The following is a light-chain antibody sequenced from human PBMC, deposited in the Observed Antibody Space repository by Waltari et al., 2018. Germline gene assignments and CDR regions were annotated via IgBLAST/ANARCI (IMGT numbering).Light chain of an antibody. CDR3: QQGSILPLT. Sequence: EVVLTQSPVTLSLSAGERASLSCRASESVYKNLAWYQQRPGQPPRLLIYDTSNRAAGVPGRFSGSGYGTDFTLTITSQEAEDFAVYFCQQGSILPLTFGGGTRVEIK. J-gene: IGKJ4*01. V-gene: IGKV3-11*01. CDR2: DTS. CDR1: ESVYKN.